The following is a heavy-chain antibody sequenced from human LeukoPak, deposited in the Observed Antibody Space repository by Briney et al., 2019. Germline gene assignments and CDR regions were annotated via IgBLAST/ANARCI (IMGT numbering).Heavy chain of an antibody. CDR3: ARCSGADCSSTSCFEMDAYYYYGMDV. Sequence: ASVKVSCKTSGYIFTDYAMHWVRQAPGQRLEWMGWINAGNGNTKYSQKFQGRVTITADESTSTAYMELSSLRSEDTAVYYCARCSGADCSSTSCFEMDAYYYYGMDVWGQGTTVTVSS. D-gene: IGHD2-2*01. CDR2: INAGNGNT. CDR1: GYIFTDYA. V-gene: IGHV1-3*01. J-gene: IGHJ6*02.